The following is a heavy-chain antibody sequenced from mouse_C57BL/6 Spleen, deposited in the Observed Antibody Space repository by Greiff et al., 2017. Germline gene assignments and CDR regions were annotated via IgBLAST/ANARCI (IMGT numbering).Heavy chain of an antibody. J-gene: IGHJ2*01. D-gene: IGHD1-1*01. Sequence: QVQLQQPGAELVKPGASVKMFCKASGYTFTSYWITWVKQRPGQGLEWIGDIYPGSGSTNYNEKFKITATLTVDTSASTAYMQLSSLTSEDSAVYYCADTTVVGFDYWGQGTTLTVSS. CDR3: ADTTVVGFDY. CDR2: IYPGSGST. V-gene: IGHV1-55*01. CDR1: GYTFTSYW.